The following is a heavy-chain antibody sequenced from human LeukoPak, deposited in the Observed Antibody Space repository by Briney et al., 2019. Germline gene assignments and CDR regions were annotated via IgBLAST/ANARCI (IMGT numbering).Heavy chain of an antibody. CDR1: GYTFTSYY. CDR3: ARVGGTMVRGATRDYYGMDV. CDR2: INPSGGST. D-gene: IGHD3-10*01. Sequence: GASVKVSCKASGYTFTSYYMHWVRQAPGQGLEWMGLINPSGGSTSYAQKFQGRVTMTRDTSTSTVYMELSSLRSEGTAVYYCARVGGTMVRGATRDYYGMDVWGKGTTVTVS. V-gene: IGHV1-46*01. J-gene: IGHJ6*04.